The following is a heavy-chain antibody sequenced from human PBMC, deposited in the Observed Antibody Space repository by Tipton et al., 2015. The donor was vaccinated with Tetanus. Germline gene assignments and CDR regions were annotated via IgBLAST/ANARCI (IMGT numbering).Heavy chain of an antibody. Sequence: TLSLTCSVSGGSISSGDYFWSWIRQLPGKGLECLGNFHHSGSTYYDPSLKSRVTISTDTSKNQFSLRLSSVTAADTAVYYCASGWRYYYDPTGFSDYWGQGTLVTVSS. CDR3: ASGWRYYYDPTGFSDY. CDR1: GGSISSGDYF. V-gene: IGHV4-31*03. D-gene: IGHD3-22*01. J-gene: IGHJ4*02. CDR2: FHHSGST.